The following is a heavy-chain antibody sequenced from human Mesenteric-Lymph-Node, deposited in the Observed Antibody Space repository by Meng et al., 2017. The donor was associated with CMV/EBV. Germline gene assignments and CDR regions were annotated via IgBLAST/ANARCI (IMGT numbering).Heavy chain of an antibody. CDR3: ARDQGFGSGKGWFDP. V-gene: IGHV3-7*01. Sequence: GESLKISCAASGFTFSRCWMSWVRQAPGKGLEWVANINHDGSEKYYVDSVKGRSTISRDNAKNSLYLQMNSLRAEDTAVYYCARDQGFGSGKGWFDPWGQGSLVTVSS. J-gene: IGHJ5*02. CDR1: GFTFSRCW. D-gene: IGHD3-10*01. CDR2: INHDGSEK.